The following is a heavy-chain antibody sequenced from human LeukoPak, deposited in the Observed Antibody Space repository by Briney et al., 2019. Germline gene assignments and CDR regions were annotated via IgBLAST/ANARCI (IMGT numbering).Heavy chain of an antibody. V-gene: IGHV1-8*01. D-gene: IGHD6-13*01. CDR2: MNPNSGNT. J-gene: IGHJ4*02. Sequence: ASVKVSCKASGYTFTSYDINWVRQATGQGLEWMGWMNPNSGNTGYTQKFQGRVTMTRNTSISTAYMELSSLRSEDTAVYYCARGLQAAAGTIDYWGQGTLVTVSS. CDR1: GYTFTSYD. CDR3: ARGLQAAAGTIDY.